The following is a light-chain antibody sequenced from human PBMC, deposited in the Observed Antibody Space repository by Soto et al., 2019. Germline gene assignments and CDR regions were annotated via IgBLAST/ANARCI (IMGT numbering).Light chain of an antibody. J-gene: IGKJ1*01. CDR1: QSISSW. V-gene: IGKV1-5*01. CDR3: QQYNSYRGT. Sequence: DIQMTRSPSTLSASVGDRVTITCRASQSISSWLAWYQQKPGKAPKLLIYDASSLESGVPSRFSGSGSGTEFTLTISSPPPDDFATYYCQQYNSYRGTFGQGTKVEIK. CDR2: DAS.